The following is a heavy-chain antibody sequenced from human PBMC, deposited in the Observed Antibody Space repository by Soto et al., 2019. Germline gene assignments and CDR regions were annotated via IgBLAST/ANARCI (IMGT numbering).Heavy chain of an antibody. CDR1: GFTFSSYT. D-gene: IGHD5-12*01. J-gene: IGHJ6*02. CDR2: IGSSSSFI. Sequence: GGSLRLSCAASGFTFSSYTMNWVRQAPGMGLEWVSSIGSSSSFIYYADSVKGRFTISRDNAKNSLYLQMNSLRVEDTAVYYCAKDRLYSGRPPPYYYYGMDVWGQGTTVTVSS. V-gene: IGHV3-21*01. CDR3: AKDRLYSGRPPPYYYYGMDV.